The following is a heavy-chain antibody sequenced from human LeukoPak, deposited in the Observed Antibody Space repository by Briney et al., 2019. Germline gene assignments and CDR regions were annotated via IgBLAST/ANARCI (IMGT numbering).Heavy chain of an antibody. CDR3: ARMMDIAWGMDV. Sequence: SETLSLTCTVSGGSISSSSYYWGWIRQPPGKGLEWIGSIYYSGSTKYNPSLKSRVTISVDTSKNQFSLKLTSVTAADTAVYYCARMMDIAWGMDVWGQGTTVTVSS. CDR1: GGSISSSSYY. CDR2: IYYSGST. V-gene: IGHV4-39*07. D-gene: IGHD2-21*01. J-gene: IGHJ6*02.